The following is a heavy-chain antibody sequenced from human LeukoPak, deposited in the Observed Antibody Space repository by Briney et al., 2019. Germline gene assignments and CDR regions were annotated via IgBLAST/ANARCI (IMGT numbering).Heavy chain of an antibody. V-gene: IGHV1-2*02. CDR1: GYTFTGYY. CDR2: INPNSGGT. CDR3: ARASYYYDSSGYTGGDY. D-gene: IGHD3-22*01. Sequence: ASVKVSCKASGYTFTGYYMHWVRQAPGQGLEWMGWINPNSGGTNYAQKLQGRVTMTTDTSTSTAYMELRSLRSDDTAVYYCARASYYYDSSGYTGGDYWGQGTLVTVSS. J-gene: IGHJ4*02.